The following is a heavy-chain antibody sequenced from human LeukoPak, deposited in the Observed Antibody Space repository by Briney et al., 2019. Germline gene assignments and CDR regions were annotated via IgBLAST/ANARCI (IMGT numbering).Heavy chain of an antibody. J-gene: IGHJ4*02. CDR1: GRSFSGYY. CDR3: ASGYSSSWVDY. Sequence: SETLSLTCAVYGRSFSGYYWSWIRQPPGKGLEWIGEINHSGSTNYNPSLKSRVTISVDTSKNQFSLKLSSVTAADTAVYYCASGYSSSWVDYWGQGTLVTVSS. V-gene: IGHV4-34*01. D-gene: IGHD6-13*01. CDR2: INHSGST.